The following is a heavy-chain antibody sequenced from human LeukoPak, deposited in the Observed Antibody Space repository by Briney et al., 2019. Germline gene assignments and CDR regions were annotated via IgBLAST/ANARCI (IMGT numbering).Heavy chain of an antibody. Sequence: SETLSLTCSVSGGSISSYYWSWIRQPPGKGLEWIGYIYYSGSTNYNPSLKSRVTISVDTSKNQFSLKLSSVTAADTAVYYCARRERYCSSTSCYSYFDYWGQGTLVIVSS. CDR1: GGSISSYY. J-gene: IGHJ4*02. V-gene: IGHV4-59*01. D-gene: IGHD2-2*02. CDR3: ARRERYCSSTSCYSYFDY. CDR2: IYYSGST.